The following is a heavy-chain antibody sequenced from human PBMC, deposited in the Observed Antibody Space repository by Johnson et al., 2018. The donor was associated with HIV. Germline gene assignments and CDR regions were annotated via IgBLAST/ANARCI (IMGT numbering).Heavy chain of an antibody. J-gene: IGHJ3*02. D-gene: IGHD2/OR15-2a*01. CDR3: ARAEGEYDAFDI. V-gene: IGHV3-30*02. CDR1: GFTFSSYG. Sequence: QVQVVESGGGVVQPGGSLRLSCAASGFTFSSYGMHWVRQAPGKGLEWVAFIRYDGSNTYYADSVKGRFTISRDNSKNTLYLQMNSLRAEDTAVYYCARAEGEYDAFDIWGQGTMVTVSS. CDR2: IRYDGSNT.